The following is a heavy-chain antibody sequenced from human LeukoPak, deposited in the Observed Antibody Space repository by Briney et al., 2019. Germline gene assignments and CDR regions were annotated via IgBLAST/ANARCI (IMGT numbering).Heavy chain of an antibody. D-gene: IGHD1-26*01. CDR1: GGSFSVYY. CDR3: ARANSGSYPYGY. J-gene: IGHJ4*02. Sequence: PSETLSLTCAVYGGSFSVYYWSWIRQPPGKGLEWIGEINHSGSTNYNPSLKSRVTISVDTSKNQFSLKLSSVTAADTAVYYCARANSGSYPYGYWGQGTLVTVSS. V-gene: IGHV4-34*01. CDR2: INHSGST.